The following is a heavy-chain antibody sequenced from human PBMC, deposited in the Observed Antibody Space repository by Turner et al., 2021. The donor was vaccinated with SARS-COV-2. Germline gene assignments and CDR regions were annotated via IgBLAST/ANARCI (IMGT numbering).Heavy chain of an antibody. D-gene: IGHD5-12*01. CDR1: VFTCSSYW. CDR2: IKQDGSEK. Sequence: EVQLVESGGGLVQPGGSLRLSCAASVFTCSSYWLSWVRQAPGKWLEGVTNIKQDGSEKYYVDSVKGRFTISRDNAKNSRYLQMNSLRAEDTAVYYCARVEMATISFDYWGQGTLVTVSS. V-gene: IGHV3-7*01. CDR3: ARVEMATISFDY. J-gene: IGHJ4*02.